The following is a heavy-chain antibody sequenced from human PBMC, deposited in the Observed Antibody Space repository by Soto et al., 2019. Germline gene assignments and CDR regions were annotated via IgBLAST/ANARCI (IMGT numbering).Heavy chain of an antibody. Sequence: QVQLVQSGAEVKKPGASVKVSCKASGYTFTSYSMHWVRQAPGQRLEWMGWINAGNANTKYSQKFQGRVTFTRDTSASTAYMELSSLRSEDTAVYYCARAPQWRFGELLRDNWFDPWGQGTLVTVSS. J-gene: IGHJ5*02. D-gene: IGHD3-10*01. CDR3: ARAPQWRFGELLRDNWFDP. CDR1: GYTFTSYS. CDR2: INAGNANT. V-gene: IGHV1-3*01.